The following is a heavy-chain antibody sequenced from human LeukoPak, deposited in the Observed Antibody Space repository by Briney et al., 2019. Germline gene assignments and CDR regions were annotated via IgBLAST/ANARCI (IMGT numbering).Heavy chain of an antibody. CDR3: ARDLAGTTSLNYYYYYMDV. J-gene: IGHJ6*03. CDR2: INPNSGGT. Sequence: ASVKVSCKASGYTFIAYYMHWVRQAPGQGLEWMGWINPNSGGTNYAQKFQGRVTMTRDTSISTAYMELSRLRSDDTAVYYCARDLAGTTSLNYYYYYMDVWGKGTTVTISS. D-gene: IGHD1-7*01. V-gene: IGHV1-2*02. CDR1: GYTFIAYY.